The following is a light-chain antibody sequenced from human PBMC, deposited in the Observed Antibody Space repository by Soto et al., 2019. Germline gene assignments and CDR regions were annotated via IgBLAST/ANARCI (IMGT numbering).Light chain of an antibody. Sequence: DIQMTQSPSTLSASVGDRVTITCRAIQSISGLLAWYQQKPGRAPKLLIYDASSLESGVPSRFSGSGSGTEFTLTISSLQPDDFATYYCQQYNDHSPTWTFGQGTKVDIK. J-gene: IGKJ1*01. V-gene: IGKV1-5*01. CDR2: DAS. CDR1: QSISGL. CDR3: QQYNDHSPTWT.